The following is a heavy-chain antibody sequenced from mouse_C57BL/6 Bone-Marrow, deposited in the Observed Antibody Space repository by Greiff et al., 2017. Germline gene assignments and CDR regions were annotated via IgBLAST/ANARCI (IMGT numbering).Heavy chain of an antibody. V-gene: IGHV5-4*01. CDR1: GFTFSSCA. CDR3: ARDNDYSQDDYYAMDY. CDR2: FSDCGSYT. D-gene: IGHD2-12*01. Sequence: EVKVVESGGGLVKPGGSLKLSCAASGFTFSSCAFSWFRRTPERRLVWVATFSDCGSYTYYPYNVKGRFTISSDNAKNNLYLQMSHLKSEDTDMYYCARDNDYSQDDYYAMDYWGQGTSVTVSS. J-gene: IGHJ4*01.